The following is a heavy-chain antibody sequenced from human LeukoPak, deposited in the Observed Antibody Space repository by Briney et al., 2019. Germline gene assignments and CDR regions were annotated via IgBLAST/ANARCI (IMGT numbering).Heavy chain of an antibody. J-gene: IGHJ4*02. CDR1: GFTVSSNY. Sequence: GGSLRLSCAASGFTVSSNYMSWVRQAPGKGLEWVSVIYSGGSTYYADSVKGRFTISRDNSKNTLYLQMNSLRAEDTAVYYCARIDDLGYYFDYWGQGTLVTGSS. D-gene: IGHD1-14*01. V-gene: IGHV3-66*01. CDR2: IYSGGST. CDR3: ARIDDLGYYFDY.